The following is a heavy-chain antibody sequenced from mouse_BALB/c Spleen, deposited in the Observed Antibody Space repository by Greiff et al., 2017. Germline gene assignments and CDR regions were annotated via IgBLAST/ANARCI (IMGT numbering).Heavy chain of an antibody. CDR1: GYSITSGYY. J-gene: IGHJ2*01. CDR2: ISYDGSN. Sequence: EVQLVESGPGLVKPSQSLSLTCSVTGYSITSGYYWNWIRQFPGNQLEWVGYISYDGSNNYNPSLKNRISITRDTSKNQFCLKLNSVTTEDTATYYCALLLRPFDYWGQGTTLTVSS. D-gene: IGHD1-1*01. V-gene: IGHV3-6*02. CDR3: ALLLRPFDY.